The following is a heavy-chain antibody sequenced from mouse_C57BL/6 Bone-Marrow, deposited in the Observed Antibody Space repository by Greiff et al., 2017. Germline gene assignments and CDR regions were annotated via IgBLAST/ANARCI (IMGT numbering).Heavy chain of an antibody. CDR2: INPSNGGT. D-gene: IGHD1-1*01. Sequence: QVQLQQPGTEMVKPGASVKLSCKASGYTFTSYWMHWVKQRPGQGLEWIGNINPSNGGTNYNEKFKSKATLTVDKSSSTAYMQLSSLTSEDSAVYYCARSGGSSPWFAYWGQGTLVTVSA. V-gene: IGHV1-53*01. J-gene: IGHJ3*01. CDR1: GYTFTSYW. CDR3: ARSGGSSPWFAY.